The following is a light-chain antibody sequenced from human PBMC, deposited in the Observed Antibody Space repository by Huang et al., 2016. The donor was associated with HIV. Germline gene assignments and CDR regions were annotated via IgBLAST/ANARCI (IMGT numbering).Light chain of an antibody. CDR1: ENIRRY. CDR3: QGSLSIPHT. V-gene: IGKV1-39*01. CDR2: SAS. J-gene: IGKJ2*01. Sequence: DIQMTQSPSSLSASVGDRVTITCRASENIRRYLNWYQQKPGKPPKLLILSASTLQSGVPSRFSGSGSGTDFTLTITSLQPEDFATYYCQGSLSIPHTFGQGTNLEIK.